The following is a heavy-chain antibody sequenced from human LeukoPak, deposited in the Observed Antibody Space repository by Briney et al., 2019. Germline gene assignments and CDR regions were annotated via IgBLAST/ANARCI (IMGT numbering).Heavy chain of an antibody. CDR1: RFTFSDYY. CDR2: ISSSSSYT. D-gene: IGHD2-21*02. V-gene: IGHV3-11*06. CDR3: ARDGPAYCGGDCYWDY. J-gene: IGHJ4*02. Sequence: GGSLRLSCAASRFTFSDYYMSWIRQAPGKGLEWVSYISSSSSYTNYADSVKGRFTISRDNAKNTLYLQMNSLRAEDTAVYYCARDGPAYCGGDCYWDYWGQGTLVTVSS.